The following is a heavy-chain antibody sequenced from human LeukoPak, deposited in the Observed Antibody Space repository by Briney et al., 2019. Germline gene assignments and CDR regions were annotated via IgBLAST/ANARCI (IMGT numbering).Heavy chain of an antibody. V-gene: IGHV3-43*02. CDR3: AKESGKFDY. CDR1: ELPIADFA. Sequence: GGSLRLSCVASELPIADFAMHWVRQAPGKGLEWVSLISGDGVSTFYADSVKGRFSISRDNSKNSLYLEMNSLRTEDAAMYYCAKESGKFDYWGQGTLVAVSS. J-gene: IGHJ4*02. CDR2: ISGDGVST.